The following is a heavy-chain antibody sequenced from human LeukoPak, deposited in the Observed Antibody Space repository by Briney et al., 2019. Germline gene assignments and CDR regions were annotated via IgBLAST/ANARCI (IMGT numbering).Heavy chain of an antibody. J-gene: IGHJ3*02. Sequence: SETLSLTCTVSGGSISSSSYYWGWIRQPPGKGLEWIGSIYYSGGTYYNPSLKSRVTISVDTSKNQFSLKLSSVTAADTAVYYCARDAPGATSFDIWGQGTMVTVSS. D-gene: IGHD1-14*01. CDR3: ARDAPGATSFDI. CDR1: GGSISSSSYY. CDR2: IYYSGGT. V-gene: IGHV4-39*07.